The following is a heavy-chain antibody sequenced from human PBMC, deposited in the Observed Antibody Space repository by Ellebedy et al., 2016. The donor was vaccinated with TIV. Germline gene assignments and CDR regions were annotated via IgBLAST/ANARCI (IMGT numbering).Heavy chain of an antibody. Sequence: SETLSLXXAVSGGSISSGGYYWSWIRQPPGKGLEWIGEINHSGSTNYNPSLKSRVTISVDTSKNQFSLKLSSVTAADTAVYYCARVRDSSGYYGYWGQGTLVTVSS. D-gene: IGHD3-22*01. J-gene: IGHJ4*02. CDR1: GGSISSGGYY. CDR3: ARVRDSSGYYGY. V-gene: IGHV4-34*01. CDR2: INHSGST.